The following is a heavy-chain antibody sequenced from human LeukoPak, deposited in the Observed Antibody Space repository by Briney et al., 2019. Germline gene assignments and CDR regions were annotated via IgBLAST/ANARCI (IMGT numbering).Heavy chain of an antibody. CDR3: ARVSSGWYGDAFDI. D-gene: IGHD6-19*01. CDR2: ISAYNGNT. CDR1: GYTFTSYG. J-gene: IGHJ3*02. V-gene: IGHV1-18*01. Sequence: ASVKVSCKASGYTFTSYGISWVRQAPGQGLEWMGWISAYNGNTNYAQKLQSRVTMTTDTSTSTAYMELRSLRSDDTAVYYCARVSSGWYGDAFDIWGQGTMVTVSS.